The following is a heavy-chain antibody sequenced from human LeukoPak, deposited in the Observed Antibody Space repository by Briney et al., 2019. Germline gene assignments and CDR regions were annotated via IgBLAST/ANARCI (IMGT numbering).Heavy chain of an antibody. CDR2: IYSSGST. CDR3: ARDYYDSSGYRDYFDY. Sequence: SETLSLTCTVSGGSISSYYWSWIRQPAGKGLEWIGRIYSSGSTNYNPSLKSRVTMSVDTSKTQFSLKLSSVTAADTAVYYCARDYYDSSGYRDYFDYWGRGTLVTVSS. J-gene: IGHJ4*02. V-gene: IGHV4-4*07. CDR1: GGSISSYY. D-gene: IGHD3-22*01.